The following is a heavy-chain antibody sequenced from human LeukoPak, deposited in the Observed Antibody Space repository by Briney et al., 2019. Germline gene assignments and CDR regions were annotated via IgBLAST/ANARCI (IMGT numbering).Heavy chain of an antibody. D-gene: IGHD3-3*01. CDR2: ISYDGSNK. V-gene: IGHV3-30*18. CDR3: AKSYYDFWSGYYSLPHYFDY. CDR1: GFTFSSYG. Sequence: GSLRLSCAASGFTFSSYGMHWVRQAPGKGLEWVAVISYDGSNKYYADSVKGRSTISRDNSKNTLYLQMNSLRAEDSAVYYCAKSYYDFWSGYYSLPHYFDYWGQGTLVTVSS. J-gene: IGHJ4*02.